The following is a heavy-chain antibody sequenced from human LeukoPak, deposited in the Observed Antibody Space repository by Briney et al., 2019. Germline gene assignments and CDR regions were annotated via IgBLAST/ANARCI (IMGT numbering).Heavy chain of an antibody. CDR2: IWLDGSAE. V-gene: IGHV3-33*01. CDR1: GFSLSSYD. D-gene: IGHD1-14*01. Sequence: GRSLRLSCAASGFSLSSYDMHWVRQAPGKGLEWVAIIWLDGSAEYYGDSVKGRFTVSRDNSKNTLYLQMDSLRVEDTAVYYCARDLNREDFDYWGQGTLVAVSS. J-gene: IGHJ4*02. CDR3: ARDLNREDFDY.